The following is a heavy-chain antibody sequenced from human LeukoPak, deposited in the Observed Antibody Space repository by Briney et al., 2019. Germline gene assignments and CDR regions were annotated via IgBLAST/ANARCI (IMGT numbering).Heavy chain of an antibody. CDR2: IYYSGST. Sequence: PSETLSLTCTVSGGSISSSSYYWGWIRQPPGKGLEWIGSIYYSGSTYYNPSLKSRVTISVDTSKNQFSLKLSSVTAADTAVYYCARGPLPGSYSHRAPKLWYFDLWGRGTLVTVSS. CDR1: GGSISSSSYY. V-gene: IGHV4-39*01. CDR3: ARGPLPGSYSHRAPKLWYFDL. J-gene: IGHJ2*01. D-gene: IGHD1-26*01.